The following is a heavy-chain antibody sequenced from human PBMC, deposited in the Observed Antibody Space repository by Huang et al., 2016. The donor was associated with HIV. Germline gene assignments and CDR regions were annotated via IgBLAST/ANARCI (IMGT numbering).Heavy chain of an antibody. Sequence: VQLVESGGGVVQPGRSLRLACGSFGFSFSTYGLHWVGQAPGKGLEWGAVRSYDGSNKYDAHSVKGRFTISRETSENKVYLQMNSLRHEDTAVYYCAKDGADEEWDIDYWGQGTLVTVSS. CDR1: GFSFSTYG. D-gene: IGHD1-26*01. CDR3: AKDGADEEWDIDY. CDR2: RSYDGSNK. V-gene: IGHV3-30*18. J-gene: IGHJ4*02.